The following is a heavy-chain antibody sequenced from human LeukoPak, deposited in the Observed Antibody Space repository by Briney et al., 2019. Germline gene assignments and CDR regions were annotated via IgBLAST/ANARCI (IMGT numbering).Heavy chain of an antibody. D-gene: IGHD3-22*01. Sequence: GGSLRLSCAASGFTFSSYSMNWVRQAPGKGLEWVSYISSSSSTIYYADSVKGRFTISRDNAKNSLYLQMNSLRAEDTAVYYCASEMGMIVVDSAEGVDYWGQGTLVTVSS. V-gene: IGHV3-48*04. J-gene: IGHJ4*02. CDR3: ASEMGMIVVDSAEGVDY. CDR2: ISSSSSTI. CDR1: GFTFSSYS.